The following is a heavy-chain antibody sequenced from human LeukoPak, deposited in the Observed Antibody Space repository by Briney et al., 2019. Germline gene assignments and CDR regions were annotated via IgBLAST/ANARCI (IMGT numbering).Heavy chain of an antibody. V-gene: IGHV4-34*01. J-gene: IGHJ6*02. CDR3: ARGPRYDFWSGYPYYGMDV. CDR2: INHSGST. Sequence: SETLSLTCTVSGGSMSPYHWGWIRQPPGKGLEWIGEINHSGSTNYNPSLKSRVTISVDTSKNQFSLKLSSVTAADTAVYYCARGPRYDFWSGYPYYGMDVWGQGTTVTVSS. D-gene: IGHD3-3*01. CDR1: GGSMSPYH.